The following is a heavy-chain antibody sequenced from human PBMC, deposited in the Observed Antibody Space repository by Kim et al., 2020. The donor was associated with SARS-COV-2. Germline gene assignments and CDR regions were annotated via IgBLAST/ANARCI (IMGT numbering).Heavy chain of an antibody. J-gene: IGHJ5*02. CDR2: ISGSGGST. D-gene: IGHD3-3*01. Sequence: GGSLRLFCAASGFTFSSYAMSWVRQAPGKGLEWVSAISGSGGSTYYADSVKGRFTISRDNSKNTLYLQMNSLRAEDTAVYYCAKDARVDFSLGTRPFDPWGQGTLVTVSS. CDR1: GFTFSSYA. V-gene: IGHV3-23*01. CDR3: AKDARVDFSLGTRPFDP.